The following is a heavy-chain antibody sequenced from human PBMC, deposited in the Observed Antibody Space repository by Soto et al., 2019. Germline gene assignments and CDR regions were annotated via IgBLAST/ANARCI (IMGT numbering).Heavy chain of an antibody. CDR3: AKGRLSYDY. D-gene: IGHD3-16*02. CDR2: ISGSGGST. CDR1: GFTFSSYA. J-gene: IGHJ4*02. V-gene: IGHV3-23*01. Sequence: VGSLRLSCAASGFTFSSYAMSWVRQAPGNGLEWVSAISGSGGSTYYADSVKGRFTISRDNSKNTLYLQMNSLRAEDTAVYYYAKGRLSYDYWGQGTLVTRLL.